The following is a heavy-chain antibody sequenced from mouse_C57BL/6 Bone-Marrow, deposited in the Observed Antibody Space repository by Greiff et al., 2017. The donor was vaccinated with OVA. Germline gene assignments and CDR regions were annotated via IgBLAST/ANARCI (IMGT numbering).Heavy chain of an antibody. CDR2: IDPNSAGT. CDR1: GYTFTSYW. J-gene: IGHJ3*01. Sequence: QVQLQQPGAELVKPGASVKLSCKASGYTFTSYWMHWVKQRPGRGLEWIGRIDPNSAGTNHNEKFKSKATLTVDKPSSTAYMQLSSLTSEDSAVYDGAGNYGSPWFADWGQGTPVTVSA. V-gene: IGHV1-72*01. D-gene: IGHD1-1*01. CDR3: AGNYGSPWFAD.